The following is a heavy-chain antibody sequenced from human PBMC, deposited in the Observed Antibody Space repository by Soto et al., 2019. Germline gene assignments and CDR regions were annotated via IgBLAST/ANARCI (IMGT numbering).Heavy chain of an antibody. J-gene: IGHJ4*02. Sequence: GRSLRRSCAVSGFTVSNNYMSWVRQAPGKGLEGVSVIYSGGYTAYGDSVKGRFTISRDNSKNTLYLQMHSLRAEDTAMYYCACWGHIVPVAPSDFDRWGQGTLVNVSS. CDR1: GFTVSNNY. D-gene: IGHD2-8*02. V-gene: IGHV3-53*01. CDR3: ACWGHIVPVAPSDFDR. CDR2: IYSGGYT.